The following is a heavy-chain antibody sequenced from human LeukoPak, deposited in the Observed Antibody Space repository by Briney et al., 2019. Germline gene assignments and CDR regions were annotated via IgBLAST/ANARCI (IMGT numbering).Heavy chain of an antibody. J-gene: IGHJ3*02. D-gene: IGHD2-15*01. CDR3: ARDCSGGSCYGAFDI. V-gene: IGHV4-39*02. CDR1: GGSISSSSYY. CDR2: IYYSGST. Sequence: SETLSLTCTVSGGSISSSSYYWDWIRQPPGKGLEWIGNIYYSGSTYYNPSLKSRVTISVDTSKNQFSLKLSSVTAADTAVYYCARDCSGGSCYGAFDIWGQGTMVTVSS.